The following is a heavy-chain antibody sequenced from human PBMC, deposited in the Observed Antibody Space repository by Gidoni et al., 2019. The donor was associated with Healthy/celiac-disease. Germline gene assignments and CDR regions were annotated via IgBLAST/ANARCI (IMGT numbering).Heavy chain of an antibody. CDR2: ISGSGGST. V-gene: IGHV3-23*01. J-gene: IGHJ4*02. CDR1: GFTFSSYA. D-gene: IGHD3-22*01. CDR3: AKFGGPYYDSSGYYYAFDY. Sequence: EVQLLESGGGLVQLGGSLRLSCAASGFTFSSYAMRWVRQAPWKGLEWVSAISGSGGSTYYADSVKGRFTISRDNSKNTLYLQMNSLRAEDTAVYYCAKFGGPYYDSSGYYYAFDYWGQGTLVTVSS.